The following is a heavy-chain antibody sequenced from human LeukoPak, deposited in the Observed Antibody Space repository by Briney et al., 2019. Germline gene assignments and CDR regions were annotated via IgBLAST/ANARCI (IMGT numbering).Heavy chain of an antibody. CDR2: IKQDGSEK. CDR3: ARKYYYDSSGVAFDI. J-gene: IGHJ3*02. D-gene: IGHD3-22*01. Sequence: GGSLRLSCAASGFTFSSYWMSWVRQAPGKGLEWVANIKQDGSEKYYVDSVKGRFTISRDNAKNSLYLQMNSLRAEDTAVYYCARKYYYDSSGVAFDIWGQGTMVTVSS. V-gene: IGHV3-7*01. CDR1: GFTFSSYW.